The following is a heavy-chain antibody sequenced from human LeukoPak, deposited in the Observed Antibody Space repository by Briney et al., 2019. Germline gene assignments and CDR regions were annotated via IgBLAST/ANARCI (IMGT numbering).Heavy chain of an antibody. CDR1: GGSFSGYC. CDR2: INHSGST. V-gene: IGHV4-34*01. CDR3: ARDGDDSSSYKDWFDP. D-gene: IGHD3-22*01. J-gene: IGHJ5*02. Sequence: SETLSLTCAVYGGSFSGYCWSWIRQPPGKGLERIGEINHSGSTNYNPSLKSRVTISVDTSKNQFSLKLSSVTAADTAVYYCARDGDDSSSYKDWFDPWGQGTLVTVSS.